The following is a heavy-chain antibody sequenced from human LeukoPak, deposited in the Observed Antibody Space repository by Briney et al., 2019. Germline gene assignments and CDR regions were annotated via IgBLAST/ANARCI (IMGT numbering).Heavy chain of an antibody. Sequence: SETLSLTCTVSGGSISSGYYWGWIRQPPGKGLEWLGSIYHSGSTYYNPSLKSRVTISVDTSKNQFSLKLSSVTAADTAVYYCARGVLWFGELLQYFDYWGQGTLVTVSS. V-gene: IGHV4-38-2*02. J-gene: IGHJ4*02. CDR1: GGSISSGYY. D-gene: IGHD3-10*01. CDR3: ARGVLWFGELLQYFDY. CDR2: IYHSGST.